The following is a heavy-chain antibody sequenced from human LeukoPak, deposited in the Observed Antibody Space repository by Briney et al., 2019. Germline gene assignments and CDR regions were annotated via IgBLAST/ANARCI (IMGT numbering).Heavy chain of an antibody. D-gene: IGHD3-16*02. Sequence: KASETLSLTCTVSGGSISSSSTYWGWIRQPPGKGLEWIGSIYYSGSTYYNPSLKSRVTISVDTSKNQFSLKLSSVTAADTAVYYCARQKDDYVWGSYRSPPDYWGQGTLVTVSS. CDR3: ARQKDDYVWGSYRSPPDY. CDR2: IYYSGST. J-gene: IGHJ4*02. V-gene: IGHV4-39*01. CDR1: GGSISSSSTY.